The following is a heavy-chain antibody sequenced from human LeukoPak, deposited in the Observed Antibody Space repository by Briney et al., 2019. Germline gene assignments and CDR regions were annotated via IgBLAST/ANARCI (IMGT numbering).Heavy chain of an antibody. V-gene: IGHV3-74*01. D-gene: IGHD3-10*01. CDR1: GFTFRSYW. Sequence: GGSLRLSCAASGFTFRSYWMHWVRKVPGKGLVWVSRINSDGSSTSYADSVKGRFTISRANAKNTLYVQMNSLRAEDTAVYCCTTGSGHVFDIWGGATMVTVSS. CDR3: TTGSGHVFDI. J-gene: IGHJ3*02. CDR2: INSDGSST.